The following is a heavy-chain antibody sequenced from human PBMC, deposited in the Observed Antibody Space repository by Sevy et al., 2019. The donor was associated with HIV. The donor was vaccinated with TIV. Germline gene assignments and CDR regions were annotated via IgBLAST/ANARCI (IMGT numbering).Heavy chain of an antibody. CDR1: GFTFTSFS. Sequence: GGSLRLSCAASGFTFTSFSMHWVRQAPGKGLEWVATISYDGSNKYYADSVKGRFTISRDNSKNYLYLQMNSLRAEDTAVYCCALERLSSNVAEYFQNWARAPWSPSPQ. V-gene: IGHV3-30-3*01. D-gene: IGHD1-1*01. J-gene: IGHJ1*01. CDR3: ALERLSSNVAEYFQN. CDR2: ISYDGSNK.